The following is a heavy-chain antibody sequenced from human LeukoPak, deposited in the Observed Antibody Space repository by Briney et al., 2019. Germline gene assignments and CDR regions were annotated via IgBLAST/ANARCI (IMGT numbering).Heavy chain of an antibody. CDR1: GGSISSYY. V-gene: IGHV4-59*01. CDR2: IYYSGST. J-gene: IGHJ3*02. CDR3: ARDLPPPQLWSTKLTHDAFDI. D-gene: IGHD3-3*01. Sequence: SETLSLTCTVSGGSISSYYWSWIRQPPGKGLEWIGYIYYSGSTNYNPSLKSRVTISVDTSKNQFSLKLSSVTAADTAVYYCARDLPPPQLWSTKLTHDAFDIWGQGTMVTVSS.